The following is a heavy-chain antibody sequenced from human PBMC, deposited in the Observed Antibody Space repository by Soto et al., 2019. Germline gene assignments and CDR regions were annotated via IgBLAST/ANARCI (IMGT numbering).Heavy chain of an antibody. D-gene: IGHD3-22*01. CDR3: ARRTSLRYYDSSGYYYVFDY. Sequence: SETLSLTCTVSGGSISSGGYYWSWIRQHPGKGLEWIGYIYYSGSTYYNPSLKSRVTISVDTSKNQFSLKLSSVTAADTAVYYCARRTSLRYYDSSGYYYVFDYWGQGTLVTVSS. J-gene: IGHJ4*02. CDR1: GGSISSGGYY. CDR2: IYYSGST. V-gene: IGHV4-31*03.